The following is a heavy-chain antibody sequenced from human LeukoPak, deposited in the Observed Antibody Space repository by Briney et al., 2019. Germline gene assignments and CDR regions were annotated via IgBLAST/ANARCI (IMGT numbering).Heavy chain of an antibody. CDR1: GGSISSYY. CDR2: IYYSGST. V-gene: IGHV4-59*01. CDR3: ARSYSSGWHTVFDP. Sequence: SETLSLTCTVSGGSISSYYWSWIRQPPGKGLEWIGYIYYSGSTNYNPSLKSRVTISVDTSKNQFSLKLSSVTAADTAVYYCARSYSSGWHTVFDPWGQGTLVTVSS. J-gene: IGHJ5*02. D-gene: IGHD6-19*01.